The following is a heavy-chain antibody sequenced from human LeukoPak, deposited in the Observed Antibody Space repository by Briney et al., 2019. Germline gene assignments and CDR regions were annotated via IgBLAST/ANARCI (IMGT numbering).Heavy chain of an antibody. V-gene: IGHV4-31*03. Sequence: PSETLSLTCTVPGGSISSGGYYWSWIRQHPGKGLEWIGYIYYSGSTYYNPSLKSRVTISVDTSKNQFSLKLSSVTAADTAVYYCARDIAPGWFDPWGQGTLVTVSS. CDR1: GGSISSGGYY. CDR2: IYYSGST. CDR3: ARDIAPGWFDP. D-gene: IGHD2-15*01. J-gene: IGHJ5*02.